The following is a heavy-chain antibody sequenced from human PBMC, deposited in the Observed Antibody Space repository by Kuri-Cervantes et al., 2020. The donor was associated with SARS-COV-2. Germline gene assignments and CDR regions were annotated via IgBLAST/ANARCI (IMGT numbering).Heavy chain of an antibody. CDR2: ISYDGSNK. Sequence: GGSLRLSCAASGFTFSSYAMHWVRQAPGKGLEWVAVISYDGSNKYYADSVKGRFTISRDNSKNTLYLQMSSLRAEDTAVYYCAKDAGDKGMDVWGQGTTVTVSS. CDR1: GFTFSSYA. J-gene: IGHJ6*02. CDR3: AKDAGDKGMDV. V-gene: IGHV3-30*04.